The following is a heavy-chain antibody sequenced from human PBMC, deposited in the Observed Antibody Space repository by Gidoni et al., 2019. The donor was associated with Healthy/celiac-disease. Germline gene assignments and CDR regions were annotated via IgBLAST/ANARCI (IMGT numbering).Heavy chain of an antibody. CDR1: GFPFSSYA. J-gene: IGHJ3*02. CDR3: AREGYASRAFDI. Sequence: VQLVESGGGVVQPGGSLRLSCAASGFPFSSYAMHWVRQAPGQGLEWVAVISYDGSNKYYADSVKGRFTISRDNAKNTLYLQMNSLRAEDTAVYYCAREGYASRAFDIWGQGTMVTVSS. V-gene: IGHV3-30-3*01. D-gene: IGHD2-2*01. CDR2: ISYDGSNK.